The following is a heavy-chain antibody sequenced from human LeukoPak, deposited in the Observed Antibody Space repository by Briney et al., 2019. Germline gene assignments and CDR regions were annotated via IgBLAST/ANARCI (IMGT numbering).Heavy chain of an antibody. CDR3: ARDKPIIHYYDSSGHAVPYNWFDP. V-gene: IGHV4-39*07. D-gene: IGHD3-22*01. Sequence: SETLSLTCTVSGGSISSSSYYWGWIRQPPGKGLEWIGSIYYSGSTYYNPSLKSRVTISVDTSKNQFSLKLSSVTAADTAVYYCARDKPIIHYYDSSGHAVPYNWFDPWGQGTLVTVSS. J-gene: IGHJ5*02. CDR2: IYYSGST. CDR1: GGSISSSSYY.